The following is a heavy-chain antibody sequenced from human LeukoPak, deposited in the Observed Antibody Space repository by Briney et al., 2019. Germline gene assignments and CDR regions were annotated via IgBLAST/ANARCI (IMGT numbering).Heavy chain of an antibody. CDR1: GASISRYY. J-gene: IGHJ4*02. CDR2: IYGSGNN. Sequence: PSETLSLTCTVSGASISRYYWTWIRQPAGKGLEWIGRIYGSGNNNYNPSLMSRVTMSTDTSKNQFSLNLSSVTAADTAMCYCAREFSGTSIAARVFDSWGQGTLVTVSS. D-gene: IGHD6-6*01. V-gene: IGHV4-4*07. CDR3: AREFSGTSIAARVFDS.